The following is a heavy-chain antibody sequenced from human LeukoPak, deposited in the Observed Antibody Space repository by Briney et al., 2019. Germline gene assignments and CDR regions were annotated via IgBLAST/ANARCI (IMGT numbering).Heavy chain of an antibody. J-gene: IGHJ4*02. Sequence: PGGSLRLSCAASGFTFSSYSMNWVRQAPGKGLEWVSSISSSSSYIYYADSVKGRFTISRDNAKNSLYLQMNSLRAEDTAVYYCARDRGPGGAHQGNYWGQGTLVTVSS. CDR1: GFTFSSYS. V-gene: IGHV3-21*01. CDR2: ISSSSSYI. CDR3: ARDRGPGGAHQGNY. D-gene: IGHD3-16*01.